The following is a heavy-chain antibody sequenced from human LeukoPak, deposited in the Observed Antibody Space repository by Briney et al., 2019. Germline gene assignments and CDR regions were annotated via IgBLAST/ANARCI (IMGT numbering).Heavy chain of an antibody. Sequence: GGSLRLSCAFSGFTFRRYWMSWIRQAPGKGLEWLANIKEDGSEKYYVDSVKGRFTISRDNAKNSLYLQMDSLRAEDTGVYYCARDDIATYDYWGQGTLVTVSS. D-gene: IGHD2-15*01. J-gene: IGHJ4*02. V-gene: IGHV3-7*01. CDR3: ARDDIATYDY. CDR1: GFTFRRYW. CDR2: IKEDGSEK.